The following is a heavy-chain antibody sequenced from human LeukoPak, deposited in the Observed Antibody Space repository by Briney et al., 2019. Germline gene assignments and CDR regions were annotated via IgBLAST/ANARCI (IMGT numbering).Heavy chain of an antibody. V-gene: IGHV4-59*01. CDR3: ARGSGQQPSWGYYYYYMDV. CDR2: IYYSGST. D-gene: IGHD6-13*01. CDR1: GGSISSYY. J-gene: IGHJ6*03. Sequence: SETLSLTCTVSGGSISSYYWSWIRQPPGKGLEWNGYIYYSGSTNYNPSLTSRVTISVDTSKNQFSLKLSSVTAADTAVYYCARGSGQQPSWGYYYYYMDVWGKGTTVTVSS.